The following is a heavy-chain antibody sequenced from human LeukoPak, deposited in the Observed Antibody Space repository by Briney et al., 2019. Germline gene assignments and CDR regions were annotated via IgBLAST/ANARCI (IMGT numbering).Heavy chain of an antibody. CDR1: GFTFSTYG. D-gene: IGHD6-13*01. CDR2: IRYDGSDK. CDR3: AKNQGGSSTFDI. J-gene: IGHJ3*02. Sequence: GGSLRLSCAASGFTFSTYGMHWVRQAPGKGLKWVSFIRYDGSDKYYADSVKGRFTISRDNSKNTMYLQMNSLRDEDTAVYYCAKNQGGSSTFDIWGQGTMVTVSS. V-gene: IGHV3-30*02.